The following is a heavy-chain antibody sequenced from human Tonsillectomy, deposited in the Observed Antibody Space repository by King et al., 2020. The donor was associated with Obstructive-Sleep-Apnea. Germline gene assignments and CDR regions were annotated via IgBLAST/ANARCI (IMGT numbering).Heavy chain of an antibody. CDR1: GFTVSSNY. CDR3: ARGAAAGVFDF. V-gene: IGHV3-66*01. Sequence: VQLMESGGGLVQPGGSLRLSCAASGFTVSSNYMSWVRQAPGKGLEWVSVIYSGGSTYYADSVKGRFTISRDNSKNTLYLQMNSLRVEDTAVYYCARGAAAGVFDFWGQGTLVTVSS. CDR2: IYSGGST. D-gene: IGHD6-13*01. J-gene: IGHJ4*02.